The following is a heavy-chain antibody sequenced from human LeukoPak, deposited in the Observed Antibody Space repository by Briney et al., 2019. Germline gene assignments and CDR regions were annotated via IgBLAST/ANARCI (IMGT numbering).Heavy chain of an antibody. CDR1: GFTFGDYA. CDR3: AKDMHSSGWANLDY. CDR2: ISWNSGSI. V-gene: IGHV3-9*01. J-gene: IGHJ4*02. D-gene: IGHD6-19*01. Sequence: GGSLRLSCAASGFTFGDYAMHWVRQAPGKGLEWVSGISWNSGSIGYADSVKGRFTISRDNAKNSLYLQMNSLRAEDTALYYCAKDMHSSGWANLDYWGQGTLVTVSS.